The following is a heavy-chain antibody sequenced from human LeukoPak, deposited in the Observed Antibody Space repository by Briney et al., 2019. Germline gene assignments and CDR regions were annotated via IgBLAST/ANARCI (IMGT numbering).Heavy chain of an antibody. CDR3: ARAGTGLDY. V-gene: IGHV3-7*01. CDR2: IKLDGSVK. J-gene: IGHJ4*02. CDR1: GFTFSNYW. D-gene: IGHD2-8*02. Sequence: PGGSLILSCAAFGFTFSNYWMNWVRQAPGKGLEWVAIIKLDGSVKYYVDSVKGRFSISRDNAKNSVYLQMNNLRAEDTAVYYCARAGTGLDYWGQGTLVTVSS.